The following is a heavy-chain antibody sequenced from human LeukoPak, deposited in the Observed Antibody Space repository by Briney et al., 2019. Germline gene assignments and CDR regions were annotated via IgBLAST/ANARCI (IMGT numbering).Heavy chain of an antibody. J-gene: IGHJ4*02. D-gene: IGHD3-22*01. CDR2: IYTSGST. CDR1: GASIRSYY. Sequence: SETLSLTCTVSGASIRSYYWGWIRQPAGKGLEWIGRIYTSGSTNYNPSLKSRVTMSVDTSKNQFSLKLSSVTAADTAVYYCARDGYYYDSSDYYRFDYWGQGTLVTVSS. V-gene: IGHV4-4*07. CDR3: ARDGYYYDSSDYYRFDY.